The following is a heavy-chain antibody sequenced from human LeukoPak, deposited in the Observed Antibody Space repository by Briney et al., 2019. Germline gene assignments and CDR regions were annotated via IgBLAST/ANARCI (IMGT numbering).Heavy chain of an antibody. J-gene: IGHJ4*02. CDR2: INRDGSYT. V-gene: IGHV3-23*05. CDR3: FREGGD. D-gene: IGHD3-10*01. CDR1: ESTFSSFA. Sequence: SGGSLRLSCAASESTFSSFAMSWIRQAPGRGLEWVSAINRDGSYTYYADSVKGRFIISRDNSKNTLYLQMNSLRAEDTAVYYCFREGGDWGQGTLVTVSS.